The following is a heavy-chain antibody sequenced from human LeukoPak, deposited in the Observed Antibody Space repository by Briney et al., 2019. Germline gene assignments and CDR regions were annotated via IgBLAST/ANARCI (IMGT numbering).Heavy chain of an antibody. CDR2: IYYSGST. D-gene: IGHD6-19*01. CDR3: ARVGGLSIAVAGTDY. Sequence: SETLSLTCTVSGGSISSYYWSWIRQPPGKGLEWIGYIYYSGSTNYNPSLKSRVTISVDTSKNQFSLKLSSVTAADTAVYYCARVGGLSIAVAGTDYWGQGTLVTVSS. CDR1: GGSISSYY. J-gene: IGHJ4*02. V-gene: IGHV4-59*12.